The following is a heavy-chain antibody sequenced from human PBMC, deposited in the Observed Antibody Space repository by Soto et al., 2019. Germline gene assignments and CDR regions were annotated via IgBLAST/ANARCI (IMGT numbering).Heavy chain of an antibody. V-gene: IGHV1-69*02. CDR2: IIPILGIA. J-gene: IGHJ4*02. CDR1: GGTFSSYT. Sequence: QVQLVQSGAEVKKPGSSVKVSCKASGGTFSSYTISWVRQAPGQGLEWMGRIIPILGIANYAQKFQGRVTITADQSTSTAYMELSSLRSEDTAVYYCARDCSGGSCPGDYFDYWGQGTLVTVSS. D-gene: IGHD2-15*01. CDR3: ARDCSGGSCPGDYFDY.